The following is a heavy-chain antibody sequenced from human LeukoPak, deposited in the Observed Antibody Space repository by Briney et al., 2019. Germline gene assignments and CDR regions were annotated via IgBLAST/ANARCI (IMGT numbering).Heavy chain of an antibody. CDR3: ARPKYGDAAYFAL. CDR1: GYSISSGYY. Sequence: SETLSLTCAVSGYSISSGYYWGWIRQPPGKGLEWIGSIYHSGNTYYNPSLKSRVTISVDTSKNQFFLKVTFVTAADAAVYYCARPKYGDAAYFALWGRGALVTVSS. D-gene: IGHD4-17*01. V-gene: IGHV4-38-2*01. CDR2: IYHSGNT. J-gene: IGHJ2*01.